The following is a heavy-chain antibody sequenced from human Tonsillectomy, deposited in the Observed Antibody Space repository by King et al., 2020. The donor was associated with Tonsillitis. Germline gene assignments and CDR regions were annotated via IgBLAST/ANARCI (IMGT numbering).Heavy chain of an antibody. CDR1: GASISSYY. CDR2: IHYSGRT. J-gene: IGHJ3*01. Sequence: LRLQESGPGLVKPSETLSLTCNVSGASISSYYWSWIRQPPGKGLEWIGYIHYSGRTDYNPSLRSRVTISVDPVKNQFSLKLSSVTAADTAVYYCARDFSHYYDTSGYYYEGAVEMWGQGTMVTVSS. D-gene: IGHD3-22*01. CDR3: ARDFSHYYDTSGYYYEGAVEM. V-gene: IGHV4-59*01.